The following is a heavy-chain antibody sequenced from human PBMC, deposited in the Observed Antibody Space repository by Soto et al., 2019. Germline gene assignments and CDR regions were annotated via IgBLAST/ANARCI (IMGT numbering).Heavy chain of an antibody. J-gene: IGHJ3*02. CDR3: ARVERGTSTTVGAAFDN. CDR1: GGSVSSGRYY. D-gene: IGHD1-1*01. V-gene: IGHV4-34*01. Sequence: QVQLQQWGAGLLKPSATLSLTCAVYGGSVSSGRYYWSWIRQPPGMGLEWIGEMSHSGGTHFNPSLKSRVTISVDTSKNQLSLKMISVTAADTAIYYCARVERGTSTTVGAAFDNWGPVTLVTVSS. CDR2: MSHSGGT.